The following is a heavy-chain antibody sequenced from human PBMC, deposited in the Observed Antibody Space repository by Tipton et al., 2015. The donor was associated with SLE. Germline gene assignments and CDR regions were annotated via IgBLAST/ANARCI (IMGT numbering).Heavy chain of an antibody. D-gene: IGHD4-23*01. CDR1: GFTFSSYA. CDR3: AKGSYGGNPAFDI. Sequence: SLRLSCAASGFTFSSYAMHWVRQAPGKGLEWVAVISYDGSNKYYADSVKGRFTISRDNSKNTLYLQMNSLRAEDTAVYYCAKGSYGGNPAFDIWGQGTMVTVSS. J-gene: IGHJ3*02. V-gene: IGHV3-30*04. CDR2: ISYDGSNK.